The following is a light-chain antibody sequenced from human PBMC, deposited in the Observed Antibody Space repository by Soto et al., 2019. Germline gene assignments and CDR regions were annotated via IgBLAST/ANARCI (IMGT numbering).Light chain of an antibody. CDR2: GAS. CDR1: QTISTY. V-gene: IGKV1-39*01. J-gene: IGKJ1*01. Sequence: DIQMTQSPAPLSASVGDRVTITCRASQTISTYLNWYQQKPGKAPKLLIYGASSLQSGVPSRFSGSGSGTDFTLTISSLQPEDFASYYCQQGNIFPWTFGQGTKVDVK. CDR3: QQGNIFPWT.